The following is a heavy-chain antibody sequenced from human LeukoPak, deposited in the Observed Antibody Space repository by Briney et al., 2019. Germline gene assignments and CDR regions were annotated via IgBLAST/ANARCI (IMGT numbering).Heavy chain of an antibody. CDR1: GFTFSSYA. D-gene: IGHD4-17*01. V-gene: IGHV3-23*01. CDR2: ISGSGGST. Sequence: PGGSLRLSCAASGFTFSSYAMSWVRQAPGKGLEWVSAISGSGGSTYYTDSVKGRFTISRDNSKNTLYLQMNSLKTEDTAVYYCTTDNGDYGRYFDYWGQGALVTVSS. CDR3: TTDNGDYGRYFDY. J-gene: IGHJ4*02.